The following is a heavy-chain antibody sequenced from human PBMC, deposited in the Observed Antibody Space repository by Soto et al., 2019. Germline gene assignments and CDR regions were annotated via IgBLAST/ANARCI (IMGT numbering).Heavy chain of an antibody. J-gene: IGHJ4*02. D-gene: IGHD3-16*01. CDR3: AKDSHWGRSSPSHDY. Sequence: PWGSLRLSCAASGFTFANYGMSWVRQAPGKGLEWVSGIASSGSTFYADSAKGRFTISRDNSKDTLYLQMNSLRAEDTAVYYCAKDSHWGRSSPSHDYWGQGTLVTVSS. CDR1: GFTFANYG. CDR2: IASSGST. V-gene: IGHV3-23*01.